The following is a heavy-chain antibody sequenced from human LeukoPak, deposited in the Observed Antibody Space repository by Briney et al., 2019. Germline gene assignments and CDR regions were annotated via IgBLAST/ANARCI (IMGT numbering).Heavy chain of an antibody. J-gene: IGHJ6*02. CDR1: GFTFSSYS. Sequence: GGSLRLSCAASGFTFSSYSMNWVRQAPGKGLEWVSSISSSSSYTNYADSVKGRFTISRDNAKNSLYLQMNSLRAEDTAVYYCARDLNPDYYGSGSYLGRGERGYYYYGMDVWGQGTTVTVSS. D-gene: IGHD3-10*01. CDR2: ISSSSSYT. V-gene: IGHV3-21*04. CDR3: ARDLNPDYYGSGSYLGRGERGYYYYGMDV.